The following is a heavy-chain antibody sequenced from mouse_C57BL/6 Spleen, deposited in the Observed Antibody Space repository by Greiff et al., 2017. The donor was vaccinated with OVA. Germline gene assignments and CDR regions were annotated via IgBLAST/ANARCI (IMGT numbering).Heavy chain of an antibody. CDR1: GYTFTSYW. Sequence: QVQLQQPGAELVKPGASVKLSCKASGYTFTSYWMHWVKQRPGQGLEWIGMIHPNSGSTNYNEKFKSKATLTVDKSSSTAYMQLSSLTSEDSAVYYCAREEFYGYFDYWGQGTTLTVSS. CDR2: IHPNSGST. J-gene: IGHJ2*01. CDR3: AREEFYGYFDY. D-gene: IGHD1-1*02. V-gene: IGHV1-64*01.